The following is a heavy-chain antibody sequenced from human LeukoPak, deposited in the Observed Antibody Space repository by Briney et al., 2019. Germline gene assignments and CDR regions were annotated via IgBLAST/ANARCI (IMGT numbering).Heavy chain of an antibody. CDR1: GGSISSGGYY. D-gene: IGHD2-21*01. Sequence: SETLSLTCTVSGGSISSGGYYWSWIRQHPGKGLEWIGYIYYSGSTYYNPSLKSRVTISGDTYKKQFSLKLSSVTAADTAVYYCATDRDLRWFYFWGQGTLVTVSS. CDR2: IYYSGST. V-gene: IGHV4-31*03. CDR3: ATDRDLRWFYF. J-gene: IGHJ4*02.